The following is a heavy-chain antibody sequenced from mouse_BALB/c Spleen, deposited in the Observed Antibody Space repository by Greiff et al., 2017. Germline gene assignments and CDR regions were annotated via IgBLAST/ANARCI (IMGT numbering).Heavy chain of an antibody. V-gene: IGHV7-3*02. Sequence: EVHLVESGGGLVQPGGSLRLSCATSGFTFTDYYMSWVRQPPGKALEWLGFIRNKANGYTTEYSASVKGRFTISRDNSQSILYLQMNTLRAEDSATYYCARERDDGYYYAMDYWGQGTSVTVSS. CDR3: ARERDDGYYYAMDY. D-gene: IGHD2-3*01. CDR1: GFTFTDYY. CDR2: IRNKANGYTT. J-gene: IGHJ4*01.